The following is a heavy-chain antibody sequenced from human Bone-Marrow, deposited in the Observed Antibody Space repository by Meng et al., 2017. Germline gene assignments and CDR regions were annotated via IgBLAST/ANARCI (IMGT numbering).Heavy chain of an antibody. J-gene: IGHJ4*02. D-gene: IGHD4-11*01. Sequence: QVQLQQGGAGLLKPSETLSLTCVVSGGSFSDYYWSWIRQPPGKGLGWIGEINHSGSTNYNPSLESRATISVDTSQNNLSLKLSSVTAADSAVYYCARGPTTMAHDFDYWGQGTLVTVFS. CDR1: GGSFSDYY. CDR2: INHSGST. CDR3: ARGPTTMAHDFDY. V-gene: IGHV4-34*01.